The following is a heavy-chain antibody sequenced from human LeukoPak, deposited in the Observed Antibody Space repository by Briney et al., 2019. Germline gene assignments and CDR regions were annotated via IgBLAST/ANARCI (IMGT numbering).Heavy chain of an antibody. V-gene: IGHV3-23*01. J-gene: IGHJ4*02. D-gene: IGHD3-10*01. CDR3: AKTESDYKYYFDY. Sequence: PGGSLRLSCAASGFTFSSYAMSWIRQAPGKGLEWVSAISGSGGSTYYADSVKGRFTISRDNSKNTLYLQINSLRAEDTAVYYCAKTESDYKYYFDYWGQGTLVTVSS. CDR2: ISGSGGST. CDR1: GFTFSSYA.